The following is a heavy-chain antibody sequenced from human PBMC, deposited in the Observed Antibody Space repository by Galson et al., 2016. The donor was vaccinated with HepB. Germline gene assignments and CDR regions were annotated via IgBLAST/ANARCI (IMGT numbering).Heavy chain of an antibody. J-gene: IGHJ4*02. V-gene: IGHV3-30-3*01. D-gene: IGHD2-15*01. Sequence: SLRLSCAASGFTFSRYAMHWVRQAPGQGLEWVALISYDGSNKYYADSVKGRFTISRDNSKTTLYLQMTSLRVEDTAVYYCARVGVVAASFDYWGQGTLVTVSS. CDR2: ISYDGSNK. CDR3: ARVGVVAASFDY. CDR1: GFTFSRYA.